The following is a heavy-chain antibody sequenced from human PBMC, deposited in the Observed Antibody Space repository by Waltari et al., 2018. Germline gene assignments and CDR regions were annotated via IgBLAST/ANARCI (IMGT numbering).Heavy chain of an antibody. CDR1: GGSINSHY. CDR3: ARAGFGSDYYYGMDV. CDR2: FYYTGRT. V-gene: IGHV4-59*11. D-gene: IGHD3-10*01. Sequence: QMQLQESGPGLVKPSETLSLNCTVSGGSINSHYWSWIRQSPGKGLEWIGYFYYTGRTTYHPSLASRVTISVDTSKNLFSLNLNSFSAADTAVYYCARAGFGSDYYYGMDVWGQGTTVTVSS. J-gene: IGHJ6*02.